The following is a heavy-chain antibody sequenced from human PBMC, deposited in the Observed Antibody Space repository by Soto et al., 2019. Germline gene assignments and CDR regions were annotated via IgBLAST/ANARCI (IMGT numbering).Heavy chain of an antibody. D-gene: IGHD5-18*01. CDR1: GDSISSNNNY. J-gene: IGHJ5*02. CDR2: ISYSGTT. V-gene: IGHV4-30-4*01. Sequence: QVQLQESGPGLVKPSQTLSLTCTVSGDSISSNNNYWSWIRQPPGEGLEWIGFISYSGTTSYSPSLKSRVAISLDTSKNQFSLSLSSVTAADTAVYYCARGRRYSYGLDPWGQGTLVTVSS. CDR3: ARGRRYSYGLDP.